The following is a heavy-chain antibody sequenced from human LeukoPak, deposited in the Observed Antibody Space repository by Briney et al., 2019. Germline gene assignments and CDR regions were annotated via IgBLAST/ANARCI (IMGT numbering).Heavy chain of an antibody. D-gene: IGHD3-3*01. CDR3: ARVGYDFWSGYYTGPYYYYYMDV. Sequence: GASVKVSCKAPGGTFSSYAISWVRQAPGQGLEWMGGIIPIFGTANYAQKFQGRATITADESTSTAYMELSSLRSEDTAVYYCARVGYDFWSGYYTGPYYYYYMDVWGKGTTVTVSS. CDR2: IIPIFGTA. CDR1: GGTFSSYA. V-gene: IGHV1-69*13. J-gene: IGHJ6*03.